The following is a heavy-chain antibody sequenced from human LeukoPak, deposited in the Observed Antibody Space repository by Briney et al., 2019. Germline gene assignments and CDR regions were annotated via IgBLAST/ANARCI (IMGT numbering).Heavy chain of an antibody. V-gene: IGHV3-21*06. J-gene: IGHJ3*02. CDR2: IGGRPGYI. CDR3: VREGIAALHDAFDI. D-gene: IGHD6-13*01. Sequence: GGSLRLSCAASGFNFNYYSMNWVRQAPGRGLEWVSSIGGRPGYIYYANSVEGRFTISSDNAKNSLYLQMDSLRVEDTAVYYCVREGIAALHDAFDIWGQGTMVTVSS. CDR1: GFNFNYYS.